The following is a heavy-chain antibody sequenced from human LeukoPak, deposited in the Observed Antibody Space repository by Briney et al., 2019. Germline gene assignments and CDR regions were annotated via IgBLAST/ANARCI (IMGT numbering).Heavy chain of an antibody. CDR2: IFNTGSA. CDR3: ARQSRYYYMDV. CDR1: GVSISHYY. J-gene: IGHJ6*03. V-gene: IGHV4-59*08. Sequence: SETLSLTCKVSGVSISHYYCTWIRQPPGKALEWIGYIFNTGSANYNPSLKSRATISLDTSQNQVSLELKSVTAADTAVYYCARQSRYYYMDVWGRGTTVTVSS.